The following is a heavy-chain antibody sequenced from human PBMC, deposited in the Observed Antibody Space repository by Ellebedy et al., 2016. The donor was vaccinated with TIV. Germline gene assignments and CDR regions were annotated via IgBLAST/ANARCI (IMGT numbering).Heavy chain of an antibody. CDR1: GFTFSSYS. J-gene: IGHJ4*02. Sequence: GESLKISXAASGFTFSSYSMNWVRQAPGKGLEWVSSISSSSSYIYYADSVKGRFTISRDNAKNSLYLQMNSLRAEDTAVYYCARDLESSSWFPFDYWGQGTLVTVSS. V-gene: IGHV3-21*01. D-gene: IGHD6-13*01. CDR2: ISSSSSYI. CDR3: ARDLESSSWFPFDY.